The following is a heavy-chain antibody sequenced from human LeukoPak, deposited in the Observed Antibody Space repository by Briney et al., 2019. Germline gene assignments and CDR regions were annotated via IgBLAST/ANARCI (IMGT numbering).Heavy chain of an antibody. J-gene: IGHJ5*02. V-gene: IGHV3-7*03. CDR3: AKVPNWNYLWFDP. Sequence: PGGSLRLSCAASGFTFSSYWMSWVRQAPGKGLEWVANIKQDGSEKYYVDSVKGRFTISRDNAKNSLDLQMNSLRVEDTAVYYCAKVPNWNYLWFDPWGQGTLVTVSS. CDR1: GFTFSSYW. CDR2: IKQDGSEK. D-gene: IGHD1-7*01.